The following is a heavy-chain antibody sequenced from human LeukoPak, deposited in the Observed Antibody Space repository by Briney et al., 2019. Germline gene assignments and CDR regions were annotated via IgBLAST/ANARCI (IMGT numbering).Heavy chain of an antibody. CDR3: ARGSPPDY. CDR1: GFTFSTYW. Sequence: GGSLRLSCAASGFTFSTYWMHWVRQAPGKGLVWVSHIKTDGSSTTYADSVKGRFTISRDNAKNTPYLQMNSLRAEDTAVYYCARGSPPDYWGQGTLVTVSS. J-gene: IGHJ4*02. V-gene: IGHV3-74*01. CDR2: IKTDGSST.